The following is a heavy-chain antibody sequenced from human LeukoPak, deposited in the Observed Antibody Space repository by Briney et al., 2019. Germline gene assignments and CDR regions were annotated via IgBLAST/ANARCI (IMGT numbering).Heavy chain of an antibody. CDR3: ARADCSGSTCYLRRSWFDP. CDR1: GFTFSSFD. D-gene: IGHD2-2*01. Sequence: GGSLRLSCAASGFTFSSFDMNWVRQVPGKGLEWVSSISTSSRYIYYRDSVKGRFTISRDDAKNSLYLQMNSLRVEDTAVYYCARADCSGSTCYLRRSWFDPWGQGTLVTVSS. CDR2: ISTSSRYI. V-gene: IGHV3-21*01. J-gene: IGHJ5*02.